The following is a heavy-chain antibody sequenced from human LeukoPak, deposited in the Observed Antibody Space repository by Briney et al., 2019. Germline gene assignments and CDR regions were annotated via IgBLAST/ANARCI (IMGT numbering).Heavy chain of an antibody. CDR1: GFTFSSYS. V-gene: IGHV3-21*01. CDR3: ARDLPSSGWYGELDY. J-gene: IGHJ4*02. D-gene: IGHD6-19*01. CDR2: ISSSSSYI. Sequence: GGSLRLSCAASGFTFSSYSMNWVRQAPGKGLEWGSCISSSSSYIYYADSVKGRFTISRDNAKNSLYLQMNSLRAEDTAVYYCARDLPSSGWYGELDYWGPGTLVTVSS.